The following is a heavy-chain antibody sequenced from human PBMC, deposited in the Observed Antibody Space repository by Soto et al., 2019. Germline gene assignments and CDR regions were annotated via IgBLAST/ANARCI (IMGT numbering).Heavy chain of an antibody. D-gene: IGHD3-10*01. V-gene: IGHV4-59*01. CDR2: ISYRGDT. Sequence: QVQLQESGPALVKPSETLSLTCTVSGGSMTTYFWSWVRQPPGKRLEWIGYISYRGDTKYNPALQSRVIISLDTSESQFSLNLSSVTSADTAIYYCARSSGMATTFDRWGQGTLVTVSS. CDR1: GGSMTTYF. CDR3: ARSSGMATTFDR. J-gene: IGHJ4*02.